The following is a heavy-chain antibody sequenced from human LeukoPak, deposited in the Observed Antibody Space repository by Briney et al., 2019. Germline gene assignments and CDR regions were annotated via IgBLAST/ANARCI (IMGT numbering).Heavy chain of an antibody. Sequence: SQTLSLTCTVSGGSISSGSYYWSWIRQPAGKGLEWIGRIYTSGSTNYNPSLKSRVTISVDTSKNQFSLKLSSVTAADTAVYYCARVVIMVRGVIAYDAFDIWGRGTIVTVSS. CDR2: IYTSGST. D-gene: IGHD3-10*01. CDR1: GGSISSGSYY. V-gene: IGHV4-61*02. J-gene: IGHJ3*02. CDR3: ARVVIMVRGVIAYDAFDI.